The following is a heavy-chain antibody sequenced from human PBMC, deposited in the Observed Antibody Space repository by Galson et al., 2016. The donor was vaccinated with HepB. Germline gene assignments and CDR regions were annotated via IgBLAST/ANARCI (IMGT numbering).Heavy chain of an antibody. D-gene: IGHD3-3*01. V-gene: IGHV3-53*01. CDR3: ARSYYDFWSGLGY. J-gene: IGHJ4*02. CDR2: IYSGGYT. Sequence: SLRLSCAASGFTVRSNYMTWVRQAPGQGLEWVSVIYSGGYTYYADPVKGRFTISRDDSKNTVYVQMNSLRAEDTAVYYCARSYYDFWSGLGYWGQGTLVTVSS. CDR1: GFTVRSNY.